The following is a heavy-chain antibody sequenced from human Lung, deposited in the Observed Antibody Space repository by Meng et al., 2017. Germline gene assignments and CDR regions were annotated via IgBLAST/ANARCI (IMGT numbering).Heavy chain of an antibody. CDR2: MSFDGAQI. J-gene: IGHJ2*01. CDR3: ARDKPPNDV. V-gene: IGHV3-30*01. CDR1: GFTFNTYA. Sequence: QVELVDAWGGVVQPGGSLRLSCAASGFTFNTYAMHWVRQAPGKGLEWVSLMSFDGAQIYYSDSVRGRFTISRDNSKNTLYLQMNSLRAEDTAVYYCARDKPPNDVWGRGTLVTVSS.